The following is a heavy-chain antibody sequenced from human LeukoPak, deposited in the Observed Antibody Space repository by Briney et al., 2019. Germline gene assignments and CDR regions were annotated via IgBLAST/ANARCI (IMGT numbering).Heavy chain of an antibody. D-gene: IGHD1-1*01. CDR2: ISVYNGNT. V-gene: IGHV1-18*01. CDR1: GYTFTSYG. CDR3: ARDGGDLTTHDAIDI. J-gene: IGHJ3*02. Sequence: ASVKVSCKASGYTFTSYGISWVRQAPGQGLQWMGWISVYNGNTNYAQKLQGRVTLTIDTSTSTACMELRSLRSDDTAVYYCARDGGDLTTHDAIDIWGQGTMVTVSS.